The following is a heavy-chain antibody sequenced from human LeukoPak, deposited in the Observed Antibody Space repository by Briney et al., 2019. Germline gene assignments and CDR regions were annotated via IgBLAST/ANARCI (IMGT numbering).Heavy chain of an antibody. CDR3: ARIEVGATKSDAFDI. J-gene: IGHJ3*02. CDR1: GGSITGHH. D-gene: IGHD1-26*01. CDR2: IFYSGTT. V-gene: IGHV4-59*11. Sequence: SETLSLTCTVSGGSITGHHWSWIRQAPGKGLEWIGNIFYSGTTNYNPSLESRVTMAVDTSRNQFSLKLSSVTAADTAVYYCARIEVGATKSDAFDIWGQGTMVTVSS.